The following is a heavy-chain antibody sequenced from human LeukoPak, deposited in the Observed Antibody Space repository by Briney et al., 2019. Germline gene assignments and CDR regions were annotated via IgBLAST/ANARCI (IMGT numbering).Heavy chain of an antibody. CDR3: AKTYSSSWYGNNLFDP. J-gene: IGHJ5*02. D-gene: IGHD6-13*01. CDR1: GFTFSSYA. V-gene: IGHV3-23*01. CDR2: ISGSGGST. Sequence: GGSLRLYCAASGFTFSSYAMSWVRQATGKGLEWVSAISGSGGSTEYADSVEGRVTMSRDNSKKSLDQKMKSLRAEDTAVYYCAKTYSSSWYGNNLFDPWGQGTLVTVSS.